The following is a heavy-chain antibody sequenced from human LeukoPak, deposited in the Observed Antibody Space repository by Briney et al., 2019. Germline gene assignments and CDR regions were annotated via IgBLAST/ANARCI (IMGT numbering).Heavy chain of an antibody. CDR2: ITDSGGT. D-gene: IGHD3-9*01. Sequence: SETLSLTCAVYGTSFSGYSWSWIRQSPGKGLEWIGEITDSGGTNYNPSFKSRLTISADTSKNQFSLKLASVTAADTAVYYCARVESYHILYRPYWGQGTLVTVSS. CDR3: ARVESYHILYRPY. J-gene: IGHJ4*02. V-gene: IGHV4-34*01. CDR1: GTSFSGYS.